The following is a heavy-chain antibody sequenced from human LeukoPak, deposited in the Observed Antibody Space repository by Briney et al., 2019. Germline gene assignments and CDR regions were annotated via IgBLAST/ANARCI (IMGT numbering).Heavy chain of an antibody. V-gene: IGHV4-39*01. D-gene: IGHD2-2*01. CDR2: IYSRGNT. Sequence: SETLSLTCTVSGDSISSSNYYWGWIRQPPGKGPEWIASIYSRGNTYYNPSLKSRVTISVDTSKNQFSLKLSSVTAADTAVYYCARRKRSGCSSTSCLLNWFDPWGQGTLVTVSS. CDR3: ARRKRSGCSSTSCLLNWFDP. CDR1: GDSISSSNYY. J-gene: IGHJ5*02.